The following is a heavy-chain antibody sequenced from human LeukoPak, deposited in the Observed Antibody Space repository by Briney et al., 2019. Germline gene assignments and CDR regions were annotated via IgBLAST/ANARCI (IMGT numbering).Heavy chain of an antibody. CDR1: GFTFSSYG. J-gene: IGHJ4*02. CDR2: ISYDGSNK. Sequence: GGSLRLSCAASGFTFSSYGMHWVRQAPGKGLEWVAVISYDGSNKYYADSVKGRFTISRDNSKNTLYLQMNSLRAEDTVVYYCAKDHVVTTHQGSPHFDYWGQGTLVTVSS. D-gene: IGHD2-21*02. CDR3: AKDHVVTTHQGSPHFDY. V-gene: IGHV3-30*18.